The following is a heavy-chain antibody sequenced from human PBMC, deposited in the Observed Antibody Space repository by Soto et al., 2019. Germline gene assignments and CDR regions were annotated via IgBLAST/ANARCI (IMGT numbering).Heavy chain of an antibody. CDR2: ISGSGGNST. CDR1: GFTFSTYA. CDR3: AKGGGSCCFEH. J-gene: IGHJ4*02. Sequence: EVQLLESGGGLVQPGWSLRLSCAASGFTFSTYAMSWVRQGPGKGREWVSAISGSGGNSTFYGDSVKGRFTISRDNSKNTLYREMNSLGAEDTAVYYCAKGGGSCCFEHWGQGTLVTVSS. D-gene: IGHD2-15*01. V-gene: IGHV3-23*01.